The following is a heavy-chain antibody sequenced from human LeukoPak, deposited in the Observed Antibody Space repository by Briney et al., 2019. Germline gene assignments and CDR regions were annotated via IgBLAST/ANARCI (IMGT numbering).Heavy chain of an antibody. CDR3: ARENTVVHDAFDI. CDR2: ISSSSSYI. CDR1: GFTFSSYS. Sequence: GGSLRLSCAASGFTFSSYSMNWVRQAPGKGLEWVSSISSSSSYIYYADSVRGRFTISRDNAKNSLYLQMNSLRAEDTAVYYCARENTVVHDAFDIWGQGTMVTVSS. D-gene: IGHD4-23*01. J-gene: IGHJ3*02. V-gene: IGHV3-21*01.